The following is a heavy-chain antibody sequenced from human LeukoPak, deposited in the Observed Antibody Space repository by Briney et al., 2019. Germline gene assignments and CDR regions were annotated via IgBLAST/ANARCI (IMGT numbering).Heavy chain of an antibody. D-gene: IGHD1-7*01. V-gene: IGHV3-43*01. CDR1: GFTFDDYT. CDR2: ITWDGDST. J-gene: IGHJ4*02. Sequence: QPGGSLSLSCAASGFTFDDYTMHWVRQAPGKGLEWVSLITWDGDSTYYADSVKGRFTISRDNSKNSLYLQMNRLRTEDTALYYCAREHWDYCFDYWGQGTLVTVSS. CDR3: AREHWDYCFDY.